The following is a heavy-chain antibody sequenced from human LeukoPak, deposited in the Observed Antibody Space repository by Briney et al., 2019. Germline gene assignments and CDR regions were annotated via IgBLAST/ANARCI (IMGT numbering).Heavy chain of an antibody. CDR3: ARDPPAVSINTYA. J-gene: IGHJ4*02. CDR1: GFTVGNNY. CDR2: IFSHGET. D-gene: IGHD2-8*01. Sequence: GSLRLSCAASGFTVGNNYMNWVRQAPGKGLEWVSLIFSHGETSYADSVKGRFIISRDNSKNTLYLQMNGLRVEDTAVYYCARDPPAVSINTYAWGQGTLVTVSS. V-gene: IGHV3-66*01.